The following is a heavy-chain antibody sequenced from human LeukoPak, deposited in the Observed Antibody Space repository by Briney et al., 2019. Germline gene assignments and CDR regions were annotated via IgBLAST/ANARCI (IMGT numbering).Heavy chain of an antibody. D-gene: IGHD6-13*01. Sequence: ASVKVSCKASGYTLTGYFMHWVRQAPGQGLEWMGWINPDSGGTNYAQKFQGRVTITRDTSASTAYMELSSLRSEDTAVYYCAIGDRQQLVPNYWGQGTLVTVSS. V-gene: IGHV1-2*02. CDR1: GYTLTGYF. J-gene: IGHJ4*02. CDR2: INPDSGGT. CDR3: AIGDRQQLVPNY.